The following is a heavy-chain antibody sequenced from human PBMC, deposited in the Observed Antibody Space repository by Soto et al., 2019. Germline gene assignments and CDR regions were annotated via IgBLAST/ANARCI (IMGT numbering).Heavy chain of an antibody. CDR1: GDSVSSTSAS. Sequence: PSQTLSLTCAISGDSVSSTSASWNWIRQSQSRGLEWLGRTYYRSKWTNDYAVSVKSRITINPDTSKNQFSLQLSSVTPEDTAVYYCVRGYSSSFDYWGQGTLVTVS. J-gene: IGHJ4*02. D-gene: IGHD6-6*01. CDR3: VRGYSSSFDY. V-gene: IGHV6-1*01. CDR2: TYYRSKWTN.